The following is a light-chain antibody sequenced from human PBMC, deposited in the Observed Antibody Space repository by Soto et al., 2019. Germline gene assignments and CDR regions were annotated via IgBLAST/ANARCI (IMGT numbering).Light chain of an antibody. Sequence: EIGLTLSPGTLSLYQGERATLSCRASQSVSSSYLAWYQQKPGQAPRLLIYGASSRATGIPDRFSGSGSGTDFTLTICRLQPEDFTGYYCQHYAIPLLTSGGGTKV. CDR1: QSVSSSY. V-gene: IGKV3-20*01. CDR3: QHYAIPLLT. CDR2: GAS. J-gene: IGKJ4*01.